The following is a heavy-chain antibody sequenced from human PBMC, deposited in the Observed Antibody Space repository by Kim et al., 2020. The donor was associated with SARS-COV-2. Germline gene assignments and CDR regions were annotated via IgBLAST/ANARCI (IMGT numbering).Heavy chain of an antibody. D-gene: IGHD1-1*01. CDR2: IYYSGST. CDR3: ARLGTRWLQSEYYFDY. CDR1: GGSISSSSYY. V-gene: IGHV4-39*07. J-gene: IGHJ4*02. Sequence: SETLSLTCTVSGGSISSSSYYWGWIRQPPGKGLEWIGSIYYSGSTYYNPSLKSRVTISVDTSKNQFSLKLSSVTAADTAVYYCARLGTRWLQSEYYFDYWGQGTLVTVSS.